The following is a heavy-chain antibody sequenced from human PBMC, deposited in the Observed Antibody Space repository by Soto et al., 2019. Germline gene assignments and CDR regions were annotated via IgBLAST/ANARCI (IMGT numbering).Heavy chain of an antibody. CDR3: ARDLGYGSGSNCCYFDY. CDR2: ISSNGGTI. Sequence: GGSLRLSCAVSGITFSTYPMNWVRQAPGKGLEWVSYISSNGGTIDYADSVKGRFTISRDNTKNSLYLQMNSLRDDDTAVYYCARDLGYGSGSNCCYFDYWGQGTLVTVSS. D-gene: IGHD3-10*01. CDR1: GITFSTYP. V-gene: IGHV3-48*02. J-gene: IGHJ4*02.